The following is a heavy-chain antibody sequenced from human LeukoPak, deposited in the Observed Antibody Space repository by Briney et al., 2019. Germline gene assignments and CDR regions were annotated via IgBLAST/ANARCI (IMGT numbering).Heavy chain of an antibody. V-gene: IGHV3-48*03. CDR3: ARAGYYFDY. CDR1: GFTFSSYE. CDR2: ISTSGGTI. Sequence: GGSLRLSCAASGFTFSSYEMNWVRQAPGKGLEWVSYISTSGGTIYYADSVKGRSTISRDNAKNSVHLQMNSLRAEDTAFYYCARAGYYFDYWGQGTLVTVSS. J-gene: IGHJ4*02.